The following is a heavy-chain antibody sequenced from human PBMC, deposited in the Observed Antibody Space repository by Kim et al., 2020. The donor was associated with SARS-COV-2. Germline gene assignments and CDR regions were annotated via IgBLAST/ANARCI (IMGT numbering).Heavy chain of an antibody. CDR1: GGSISSYY. Sequence: SETLSLTCTVSGGSISSYYWSWIRQPPGKGLEWIGYIYYSGSTNYNPSLKSRFTISVDTSKNQFSLKLSSVTAADTAAYYCARRGRFRAFDICGLGTMVT. CDR2: IYYSGST. D-gene: IGHD3-3*01. J-gene: IGHJ3*02. V-gene: IGHV4-59*08. CDR3: ARRGRFRAFDI.